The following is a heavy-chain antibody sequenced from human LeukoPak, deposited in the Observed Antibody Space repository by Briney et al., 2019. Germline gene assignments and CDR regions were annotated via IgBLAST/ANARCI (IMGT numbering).Heavy chain of an antibody. CDR3: ARVYRKVSGSYYLLYFDY. Sequence: GGSLRLSCAASGFTFSSYSMNWVRQAPGKGLEWVSSISNSSSYIYYADPVKGRFTISRDNAKNSLYLQMNSLRAEDTAVYYCARVYRKVSGSYYLLYFDYWRQGTVVIVS. V-gene: IGHV3-21*01. J-gene: IGHJ4*02. D-gene: IGHD3-10*01. CDR1: GFTFSSYS. CDR2: ISNSSSYI.